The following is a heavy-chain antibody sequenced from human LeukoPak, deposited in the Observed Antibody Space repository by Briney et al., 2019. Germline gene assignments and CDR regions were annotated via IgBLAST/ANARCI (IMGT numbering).Heavy chain of an antibody. CDR3: AWYYNTTSGVDTPPGFDY. J-gene: IGHJ4*02. D-gene: IGHD3-3*01. CDR1: GGTFSNYA. Sequence: ASVKLSCKASGGTFSNYAISWVRQAPGHGLEWMGRMIPIFGTANYAQKFQGRVTITTDESTSTAYMELSSLRSEDTAVYYCAWYYNTTSGVDTPPGFDYWGQGTLVTVSS. CDR2: MIPIFGTA. V-gene: IGHV1-69*05.